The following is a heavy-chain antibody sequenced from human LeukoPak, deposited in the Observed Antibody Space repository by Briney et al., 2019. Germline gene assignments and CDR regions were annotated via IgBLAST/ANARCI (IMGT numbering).Heavy chain of an antibody. D-gene: IGHD6-19*01. V-gene: IGHV4-39*01. CDR3: ARHPPRGSSGDAFDI. J-gene: IGHJ3*02. CDR2: IYYSGST. Sequence: SETLSLTCTVSGGSISSSSYYWGWIRQPPGKGLEWIGSIYYSGSTYYNPSLKSRVTISVDTSKNQFSLKLRSVTAADTAVYHCARHPPRGSSGDAFDIWGQGTLVTVSS. CDR1: GGSISSSSYY.